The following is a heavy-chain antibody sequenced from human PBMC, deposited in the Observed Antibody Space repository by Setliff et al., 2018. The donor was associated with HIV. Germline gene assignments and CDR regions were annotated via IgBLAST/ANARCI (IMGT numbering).Heavy chain of an antibody. D-gene: IGHD5-12*01. J-gene: IGHJ4*02. CDR3: ARWGSGYDSGVDY. CDR1: GGSISSYY. Sequence: SETLSLTCTVSGGSISSYYWSWIRQPPGKGLEWIGSIYHSGSTYYNPSLKSRVTISVDTSKNQFSLKLSSVTAADTAVYYCARWGSGYDSGVDYWGQGTLVTVSS. CDR2: IYHSGST. V-gene: IGHV4-59*08.